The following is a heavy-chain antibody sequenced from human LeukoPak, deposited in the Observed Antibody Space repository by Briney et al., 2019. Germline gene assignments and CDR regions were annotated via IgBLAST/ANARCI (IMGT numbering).Heavy chain of an antibody. CDR2: ISGDGDTT. Sequence: GGSLRLSCAASGFTFGDYALHWVRQAPGKGLEWVCVISGDGDTTKYADSVKGRFTISRDNSKKSLYLQINSLRTEDTALYYCAKDMSGGVDYWGQGTLVSVSS. CDR1: GFTFGDYA. CDR3: AKDMSGGVDY. D-gene: IGHD3-10*02. J-gene: IGHJ4*02. V-gene: IGHV3-43*02.